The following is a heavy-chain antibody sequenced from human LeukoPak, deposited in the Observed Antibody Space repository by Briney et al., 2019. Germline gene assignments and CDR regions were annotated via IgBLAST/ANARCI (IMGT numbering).Heavy chain of an antibody. CDR1: GFTFSSYD. CDR3: ARELRMTTVTRYYYYGMDV. D-gene: IGHD4-17*01. CDR2: IGTAGDT. J-gene: IGHJ6*02. V-gene: IGHV3-13*01. Sequence: GGSLRLSCAASGFTFSSYDMHWVRQATGKGLEWVSAIGTAGDTYYPGSVKGRFTISRENAKNSLYLQMNSLRAGDTAVYYCARELRMTTVTRYYYYGMDVWGQGTTVAVSS.